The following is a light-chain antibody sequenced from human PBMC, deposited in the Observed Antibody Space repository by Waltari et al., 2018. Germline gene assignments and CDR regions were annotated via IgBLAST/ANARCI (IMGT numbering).Light chain of an antibody. J-gene: IGLJ3*02. CDR1: KLGDQF. V-gene: IGLV3-1*01. CDR3: QAWASTNWA. CDR2: LDS. Sequence: HELTQPPSVSVSPGQTATITCSGDKLGDQFASWYQQRPGQSPVLVIYLDSKRPSGIPERFSGANSGKTATLTISGTQATDEADYYCQAWASTNWAFGGGTKLTVL.